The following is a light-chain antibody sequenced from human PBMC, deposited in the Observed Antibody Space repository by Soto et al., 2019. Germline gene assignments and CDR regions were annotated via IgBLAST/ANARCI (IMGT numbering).Light chain of an antibody. Sequence: QSALTQSASVSGSPGQSITISCTGTSSDIGGYNYVSWYQQHPDKAPKLMIFEVSNRPSGVSNRFSGSRSGNTASLTISGLLPEAEADYYCISYTTSSTVAFGGGTKLTVL. CDR2: EVS. J-gene: IGLJ2*01. V-gene: IGLV2-14*01. CDR1: SSDIGGYNY. CDR3: ISYTTSSTVA.